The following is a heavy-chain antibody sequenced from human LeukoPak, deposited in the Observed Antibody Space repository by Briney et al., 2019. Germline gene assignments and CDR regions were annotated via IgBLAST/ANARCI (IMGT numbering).Heavy chain of an antibody. D-gene: IGHD2-8*01. Sequence: SETLSLTCTVSGGSISSSSYYWGWIRQPPGKGLEWIGSIYYSGSTYYNPSLKSRVTISVDTSKNQFSLKLSSVTAADTAVYYCAVAKDYCTNGVCYRTNFDYWGQGTLVTVSS. J-gene: IGHJ4*02. V-gene: IGHV4-39*07. CDR3: AVAKDYCTNGVCYRTNFDY. CDR2: IYYSGST. CDR1: GGSISSSSYY.